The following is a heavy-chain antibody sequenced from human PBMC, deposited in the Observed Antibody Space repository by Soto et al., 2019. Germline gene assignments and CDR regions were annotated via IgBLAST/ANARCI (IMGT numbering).Heavy chain of an antibody. CDR3: ARVGHPLTTVTTYYFDY. D-gene: IGHD4-17*01. V-gene: IGHV4-34*01. CDR1: GGSFSGYY. CDR2: INHSGST. Sequence: SETLSLTCAVYGGSFSGYYWSWIRQPPGKGLEWIGEINHSGSTNYNPSLKSRVTISVDTSKNQFSLKLSSVTAADTAVYYCARVGHPLTTVTTYYFDYWGQGTLVTVSS. J-gene: IGHJ4*02.